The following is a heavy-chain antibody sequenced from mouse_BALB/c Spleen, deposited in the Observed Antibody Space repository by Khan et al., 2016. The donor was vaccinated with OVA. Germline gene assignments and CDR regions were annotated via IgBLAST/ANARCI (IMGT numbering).Heavy chain of an antibody. V-gene: IGHV3-2*02. CDR1: GYSITSGYA. CDR3: ARKNYYGYAMDY. Sequence: EVKLEESGPGLVKPSQSLSLTCTVTGYSITSGYAWNWLRQFPGNKLEWMGYISYSGSTSYNPSLRSRISITRDTSKNQFFLQLNSVTTEDTATYYCARKNYYGYAMDYWGQGTSVTVSS. CDR2: ISYSGST. J-gene: IGHJ4*01. D-gene: IGHD1-1*01.